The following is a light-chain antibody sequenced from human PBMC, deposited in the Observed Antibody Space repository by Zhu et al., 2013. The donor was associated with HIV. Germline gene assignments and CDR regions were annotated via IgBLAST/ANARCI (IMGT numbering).Light chain of an antibody. CDR3: QSYDSSLSGHVV. J-gene: IGLJ2*01. CDR2: GNT. CDR1: NSNIGAGYD. Sequence: QSVLTQPPSVSGAPGQRVTISCTGSNSNIGAGYDVHWYQQLPGTAPKLLIHGNTNRPSGVPDRISGSKSGTSASLAITGLQAEDEADYYCQSYDSSLSGHVVFGGGTKLTV. V-gene: IGLV1-40*01.